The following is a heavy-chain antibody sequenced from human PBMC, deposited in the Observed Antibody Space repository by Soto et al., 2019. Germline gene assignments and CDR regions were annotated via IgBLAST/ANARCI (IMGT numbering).Heavy chain of an antibody. CDR1: GFSFSSFA. Sequence: EVLLLESGGGLVQPGGSLRLSCEASGFSFSSFAMNWVRQAPGKGLEWVSAIGDSGASTYYADSVKGRFTISRDNSRNTLYLQLNSLRAEDTAVYYCAKGVEVDGWGNGTRVNVSS. D-gene: IGHD2-15*01. CDR3: AKGVEVDG. J-gene: IGHJ6*04. V-gene: IGHV3-23*01. CDR2: IGDSGAST.